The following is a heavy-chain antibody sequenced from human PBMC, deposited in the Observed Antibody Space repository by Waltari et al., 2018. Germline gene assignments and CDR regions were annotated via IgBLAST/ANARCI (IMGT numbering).Heavy chain of an antibody. D-gene: IGHD2-15*01. CDR1: GYTLTELS. J-gene: IGHJ6*02. CDR2: FDPEDGET. CDR3: ATGYCSGGSCPPVGYYYGMDV. Sequence: QVQLVQSGAEVKKPGASVKVSCKVSGYTLTELSMHWVRQAPGKGLEWMGGFDPEDGETSYAQKFQGRVTMTEDTSTDTAYMERSSLRSEDTAVYYCATGYCSGGSCPPVGYYYGMDVWGQGTTVTVSS. V-gene: IGHV1-24*01.